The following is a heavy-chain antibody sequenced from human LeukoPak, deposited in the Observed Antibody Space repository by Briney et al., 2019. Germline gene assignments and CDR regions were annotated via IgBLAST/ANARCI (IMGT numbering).Heavy chain of an antibody. Sequence: PSETLSLTCTVSGGSISSGDYYWSWIRQPPGKGLEWIGYIYYSGSTYYNPSLKSRVTISVDTSKNQFSLKLSSVTAADTAVYYCARVHSSGYIFDYWGQGTLVTVSS. CDR3: ARVHSSGYIFDY. J-gene: IGHJ4*02. CDR2: IYYSGST. CDR1: GGSISSGDYY. V-gene: IGHV4-30-4*01. D-gene: IGHD3-22*01.